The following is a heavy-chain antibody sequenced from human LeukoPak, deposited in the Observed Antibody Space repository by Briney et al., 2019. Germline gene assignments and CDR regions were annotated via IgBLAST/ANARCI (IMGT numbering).Heavy chain of an antibody. CDR3: ARFNYDSKYYDY. D-gene: IGHD3-16*01. J-gene: IGHJ4*02. V-gene: IGHV3-74*01. Sequence: GGSLRLSCVASSFTLSDYWMHWVRHAPGKGLVWVSRINSDGSSTNYADSVKGRFTISRDNAKNTLYLQMNSLRAEDTAVYYCARFNYDSKYYDYWGQGTLVTVSS. CDR1: SFTLSDYW. CDR2: INSDGSST.